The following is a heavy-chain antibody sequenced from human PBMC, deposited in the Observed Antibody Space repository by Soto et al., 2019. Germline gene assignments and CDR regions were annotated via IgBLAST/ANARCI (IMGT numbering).Heavy chain of an antibody. V-gene: IGHV3-11*06. Sequence: PGGSLRLSCAASGFTFSDYYMSWIRQAPGKGLEWVSYISSSSSYTNYADSVKGRFTISRDNAKNSLYLQMNSLRAEDTAVYYCARAPNAYCGGDCYGWFDPWGQGTLVTVSS. CDR1: GFTFSDYY. D-gene: IGHD2-21*02. CDR2: ISSSSSYT. J-gene: IGHJ5*02. CDR3: ARAPNAYCGGDCYGWFDP.